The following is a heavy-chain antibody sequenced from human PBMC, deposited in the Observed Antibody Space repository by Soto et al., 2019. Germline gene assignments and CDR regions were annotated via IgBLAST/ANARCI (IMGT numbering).Heavy chain of an antibody. Sequence: EVQLLESGGGLVQPGGSLRLSCAASGFTFSSYAMSWVRQAPGKGLEWVSAISGSGGSTYYADSVKGRFTISRDNSKNTLYLQMNSLRAEDTAVYYCAKDLWSVYYYDSSGYGKWGQGTLVTVSS. CDR2: ISGSGGST. D-gene: IGHD3-22*01. CDR1: GFTFSSYA. J-gene: IGHJ4*02. CDR3: AKDLWSVYYYDSSGYGK. V-gene: IGHV3-23*01.